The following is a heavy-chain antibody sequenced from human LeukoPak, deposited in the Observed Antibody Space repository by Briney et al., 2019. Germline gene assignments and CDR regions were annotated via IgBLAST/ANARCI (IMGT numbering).Heavy chain of an antibody. V-gene: IGHV4-4*02. D-gene: IGHD3-16*01. J-gene: IGHJ4*02. Sequence: SETLSLTCGVSGGSISNTNWWTWVRQPPGKGLEWIGEVNLQGSTNYNPSLKSRVTMSIDMPKNQFSLKLNSMTAADTAIYYCARGGDDLGDYFDYWGQGTLSPSPQ. CDR1: GGSISNTNW. CDR3: ARGGDDLGDYFDY. CDR2: VNLQGST.